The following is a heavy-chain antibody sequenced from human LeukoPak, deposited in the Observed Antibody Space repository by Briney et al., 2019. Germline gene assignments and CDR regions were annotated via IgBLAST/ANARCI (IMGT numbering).Heavy chain of an antibody. D-gene: IGHD1-14*01. CDR3: VRDRNNNYFDY. CDR2: IWSDGTKE. J-gene: IGHJ4*02. V-gene: IGHV3-33*01. Sequence: GGSLRLSCAASGFAFGIYGMRWVRQAPGKGLEWVAFIWSDGTKEFYADSAKGRFTISRDNSNNTVYLHMNSLRAEDTALYFCVRDRNNNYFDYWGQGTLLTVSS. CDR1: GFAFGIYG.